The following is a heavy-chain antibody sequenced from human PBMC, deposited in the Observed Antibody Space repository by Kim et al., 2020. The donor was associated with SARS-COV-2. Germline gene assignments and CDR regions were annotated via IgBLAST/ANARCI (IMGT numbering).Heavy chain of an antibody. CDR3: AKDIGCSSSSCSYYHYYGMDV. D-gene: IGHD2-2*01. CDR1: GFTFDDYA. Sequence: GGSLRLSCAASGFTFDDYAMHWVRQAPGKGLEWVSGISWNSGSIGYADSVKGRFTISRDNAKNSLYLQMNSLRAEDTALYYCAKDIGCSSSSCSYYHYYGMDVWGQGPTVTVSS. J-gene: IGHJ6*02. V-gene: IGHV3-9*01. CDR2: ISWNSGSI.